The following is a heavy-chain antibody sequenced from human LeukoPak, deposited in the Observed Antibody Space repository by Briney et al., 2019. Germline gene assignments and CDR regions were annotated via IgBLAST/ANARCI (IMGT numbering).Heavy chain of an antibody. V-gene: IGHV3-74*01. CDR2: INSDGSST. J-gene: IGHJ4*02. CDR1: GFTFSSYW. Sequence: GGSLRLSCAASGFTFSSYWMHWVRQAPGKGLVWVSRINSDGSSTSYADSVKGRFTISRDNSKNTLYLQMNSLRAEDTAVYYCAKVGYYDYVWGRGPYDYWGQGTLVTVSS. CDR3: AKVGYYDYVWGRGPYDY. D-gene: IGHD3-16*01.